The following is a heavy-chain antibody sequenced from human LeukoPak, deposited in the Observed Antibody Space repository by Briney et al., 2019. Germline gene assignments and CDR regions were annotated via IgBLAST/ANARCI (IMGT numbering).Heavy chain of an antibody. V-gene: IGHV4-59*08. Sequence: SSETLSLTCTVSGGSISSYYWSWIRQPPGKGLEWIGYIYYSGSTNYNPSLKSRVTISVDTSENQFSLKLSSVTAADTAVYYCARRRSSLSGYYYMDVWGKGTTVTVSS. J-gene: IGHJ6*03. CDR2: IYYSGST. CDR3: ARRRSSLSGYYYMDV. D-gene: IGHD6-6*01. CDR1: GGSISSYY.